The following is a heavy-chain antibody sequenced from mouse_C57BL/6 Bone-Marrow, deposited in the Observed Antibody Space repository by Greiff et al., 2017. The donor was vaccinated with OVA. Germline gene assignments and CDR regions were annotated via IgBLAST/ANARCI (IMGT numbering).Heavy chain of an antibody. CDR3: TRGYSNYYAMDY. CDR1: GYTFTDYE. D-gene: IGHD2-5*01. CDR2: IDPETGGT. Sequence: QVQLQQSGAELVRPGASVTLSCKASGYTFTDYEMHWVKQTPVHGLEWIGAIDPETGGTAYNQKFEGKAILTADKSSSTADMELRSLTSEDSAVYYGTRGYSNYYAMDYWGQGTSGTVSS. J-gene: IGHJ4*01. V-gene: IGHV1-15*01.